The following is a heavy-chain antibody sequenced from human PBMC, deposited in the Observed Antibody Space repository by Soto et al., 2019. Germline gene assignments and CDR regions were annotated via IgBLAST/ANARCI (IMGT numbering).Heavy chain of an antibody. D-gene: IGHD7-27*01. CDR3: ARGARLGMSYYYYYGMDV. V-gene: IGHV4-31*11. CDR2: IYYSGST. J-gene: IGHJ6*02. CDR1: GGSVNSAGYS. Sequence: KSSETLSLTCAVSGGSVNSAGYSWSWIRQPPGKGLEWIGYIYYSGSTYYNPSLKSRVTISVDTSKNQFSLKLSSVTAADTAVYYCARGARLGMSYYYYYGMDVWGQGTTVTVSS.